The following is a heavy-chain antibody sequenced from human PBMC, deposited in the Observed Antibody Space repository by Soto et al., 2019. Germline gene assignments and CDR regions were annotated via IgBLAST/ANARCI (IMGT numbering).Heavy chain of an antibody. CDR2: ISAYNGNT. CDR1: GYTFTSYG. CDR3: ARYGAGAAAGTRFFYYYYGMDV. Sequence: ASVKVSCKASGYTFTSYGISWVRQAPGQGLEWMGWISAYNGNTNYAQKLQGRVTMTTDTSTSTAYMELRSLRSDDTAVYYCARYGAGAAAGTRFFYYYYGMDVWGQGTTVTVSS. D-gene: IGHD6-13*01. V-gene: IGHV1-18*01. J-gene: IGHJ6*02.